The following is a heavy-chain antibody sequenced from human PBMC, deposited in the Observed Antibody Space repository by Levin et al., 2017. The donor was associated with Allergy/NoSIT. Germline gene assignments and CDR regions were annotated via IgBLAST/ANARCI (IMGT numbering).Heavy chain of an antibody. CDR1: GGSISSGTYY. D-gene: IGHD3-10*01. CDR3: ARDLSPYYGSGSYYP. J-gene: IGHJ5*02. CDR2: IQTSGNT. V-gene: IGHV4-61*02. Sequence: PSETLSLTCTVSGGSISSGTYYWSWIRQPAGKGLEWIGRIQTSGNTNYNPSLKSRVTISVDTSTNQFSLRLTSVTAADTAVYYCARDLSPYYGSGSYYPWGQGTLVTVSS.